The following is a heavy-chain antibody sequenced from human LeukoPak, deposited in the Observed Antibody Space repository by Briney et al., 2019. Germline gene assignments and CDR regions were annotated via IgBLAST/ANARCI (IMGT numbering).Heavy chain of an antibody. D-gene: IGHD3-16*01. CDR2: IYTSGIT. J-gene: IGHJ4*02. Sequence: SGTLSLTCTVSGASISSYYWSWVRQSAGKGLEWIGRIYTSGITNYNPSLKSRVTMSVDTSKNQLSLKLSSVTAADTAVYYCARGGWGLDYWGQGTLVSVST. CDR3: ARGGWGLDY. V-gene: IGHV4-4*07. CDR1: GASISSYY.